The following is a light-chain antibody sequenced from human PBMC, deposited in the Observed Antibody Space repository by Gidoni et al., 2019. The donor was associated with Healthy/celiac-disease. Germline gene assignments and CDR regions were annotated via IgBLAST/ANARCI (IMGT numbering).Light chain of an antibody. CDR1: KLGDKY. J-gene: IGLJ2*01. CDR3: QAWDSSFEV. CDR2: QDS. V-gene: IGLV3-1*01. Sequence: SYELTPPPSVSVSPGQTASITCSGDKLGDKYACWYQQKPGQSPVLVIYQDSKRPSGIPERFSGSNSGNTATLTISGTQAMDEADYYCQAWDSSFEVFGGGTKLTVL.